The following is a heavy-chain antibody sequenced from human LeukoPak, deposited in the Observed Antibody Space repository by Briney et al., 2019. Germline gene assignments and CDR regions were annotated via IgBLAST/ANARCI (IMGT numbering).Heavy chain of an antibody. CDR1: GGSISSYY. J-gene: IGHJ6*02. D-gene: IGHD3-10*01. CDR3: AKFYGSGSRPYYGMDV. CDR2: IYYSGST. V-gene: IGHV4-59*01. Sequence: PSETLSLTCTVSGGSISSYYWSWIRQPPGKGLEWIGYIYYSGSTNYNPSLKSRVTISVDTSKNQFSLKLSSVTAADTAVYYCAKFYGSGSRPYYGMDVWGQGTTVTVSS.